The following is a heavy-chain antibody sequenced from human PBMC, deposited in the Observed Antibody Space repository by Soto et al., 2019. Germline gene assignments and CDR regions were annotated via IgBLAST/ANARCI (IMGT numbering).Heavy chain of an antibody. D-gene: IGHD3-3*01. V-gene: IGHV1-3*01. CDR1: GYTLTGYY. J-gene: IGHJ6*02. CDR3: ARQYYDFWSGYRAPYYYYGMDV. Sequence: ASVKVSCKASGYTLTGYYMHWVRQAPGQGLEWMGWINAGNGNTKYSQKFQGRVTITRDTSASTAYMELSSLRSEDTAVYYCARQYYDFWSGYRAPYYYYGMDVWGQGTTVTVSS. CDR2: INAGNGNT.